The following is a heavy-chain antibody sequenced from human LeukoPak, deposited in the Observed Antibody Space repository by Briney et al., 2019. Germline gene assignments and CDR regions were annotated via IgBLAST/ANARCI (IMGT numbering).Heavy chain of an antibody. D-gene: IGHD2-15*01. Sequence: GSLRLSCAASGFTFSSYDMHWVRQATGKGLEWVSAIGTTGDSYYAGSVRGRFTISRDNAKNSLYLQMNSLRAEDTAIYYCASIFPYCGGGSCALGGQGTLVTVSS. CDR1: GFTFSSYD. V-gene: IGHV3-13*01. J-gene: IGHJ4*02. CDR3: ASIFPYCGGGSCAL. CDR2: IGTTGDS.